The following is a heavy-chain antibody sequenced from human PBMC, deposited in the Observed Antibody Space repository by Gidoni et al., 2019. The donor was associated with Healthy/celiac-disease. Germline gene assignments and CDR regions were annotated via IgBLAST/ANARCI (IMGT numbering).Heavy chain of an antibody. CDR2: ISYDGSNK. CDR1: GFTFSSYA. D-gene: IGHD5-18*01. J-gene: IGHJ5*02. CDR3: AREDTDWFDP. V-gene: IGHV3-30-3*01. Sequence: QVQLVESGGGVVQPGRSLRLSCAASGFTFSSYAMHWVRPAPGKGLEWVAVISYDGSNKYYADSVKGRFTIYRDNSKNTLYLQMNSLRAEDTAVYYCAREDTDWFDPWGQGTLVTVSS.